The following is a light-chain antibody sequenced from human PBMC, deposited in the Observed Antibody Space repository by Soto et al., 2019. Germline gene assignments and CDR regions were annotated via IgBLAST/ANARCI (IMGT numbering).Light chain of an antibody. CDR2: GAS. CDR1: QSIITWL. CDR3: QQYGSSPLFT. J-gene: IGKJ3*01. Sequence: TQSPSTLSASVGDRVTITCRASQSIITWLSWYQQRRGQAPRLLIHGASNRATGIPDRFSGSGSGTDFTLTISRLEPEDFAVYYCQQYGSSPLFTFGPGTKVDIK. V-gene: IGKV3-20*01.